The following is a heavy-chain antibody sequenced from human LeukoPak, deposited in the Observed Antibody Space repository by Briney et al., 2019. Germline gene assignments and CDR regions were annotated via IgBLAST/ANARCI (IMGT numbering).Heavy chain of an antibody. Sequence: PSETLSLTCTVSGGSISSGGYYWSWIRQHPGKGLEWIGFMYYSGRTNYNPSLKSRVTISEDTSKNQISLKLNSVTAADTAVYYCTRVGGSASVLSAFDIWGQGTVVTVSS. CDR3: TRVGGSASVLSAFDI. CDR2: MYYSGRT. J-gene: IGHJ3*02. V-gene: IGHV4-61*08. D-gene: IGHD6-6*01. CDR1: GGSISSGGYY.